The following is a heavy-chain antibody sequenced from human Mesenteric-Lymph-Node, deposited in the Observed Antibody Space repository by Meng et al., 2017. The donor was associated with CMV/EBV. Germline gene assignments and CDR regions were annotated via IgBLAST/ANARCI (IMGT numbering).Heavy chain of an antibody. V-gene: IGHV1-2*06. CDR2: ISPNTGDT. CDR1: VYSFTGYS. CDR3: GRGQQTFDP. D-gene: IGHD1-1*01. J-gene: IGHJ5*02. Sequence: QVQLVQSGAEVGKPEAVVKVSCKASVYSFTGYSIHWVRQAPGQGLEWMGRISPNTGDTIYEESFQGRVTMTRNTSINTAYMDLSSVTSDDTSVYYCGRGQQTFDPWGQGTLVTVSS.